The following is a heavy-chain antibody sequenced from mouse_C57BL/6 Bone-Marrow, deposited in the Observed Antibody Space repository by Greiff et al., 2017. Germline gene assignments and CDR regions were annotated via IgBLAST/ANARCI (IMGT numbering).Heavy chain of an antibody. CDR3: ARPLSTVVDYYAMDY. J-gene: IGHJ4*01. CDR2: IYPRSGNT. CDR1: GYTFTSYG. D-gene: IGHD1-1*01. V-gene: IGHV1-81*01. Sequence: VQLQESGAELARPGASVKLSCKASGYTFTSYGISWVKQRTGQGLEWIGEIYPRSGNTYYNEKFKGKATLTADKSSSTAYMELRSLTSEDSAVYYCARPLSTVVDYYAMDYWGQGTSVTVSS.